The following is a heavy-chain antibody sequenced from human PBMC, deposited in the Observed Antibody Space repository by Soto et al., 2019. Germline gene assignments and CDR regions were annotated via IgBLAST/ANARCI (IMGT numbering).Heavy chain of an antibody. CDR3: ARDQTTVTTGWFDP. CDR2: IIPIFGTA. V-gene: IGHV1-69*13. Sequence: ASVKVSCKASGGTFSSYAISWVRQAPGQGLEWMGGIIPIFGTANYAQKFQGRVTITADESTSTAYMELSSLRSEDTAVYYCARDQTTVTTGWFDPWGQGTRVTVSS. J-gene: IGHJ5*02. D-gene: IGHD4-17*01. CDR1: GGTFSSYA.